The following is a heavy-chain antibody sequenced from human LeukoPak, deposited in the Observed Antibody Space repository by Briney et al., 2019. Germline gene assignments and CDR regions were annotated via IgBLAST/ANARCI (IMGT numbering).Heavy chain of an antibody. CDR3: AELGITMIGGV. D-gene: IGHD3-10*02. J-gene: IGHJ6*04. CDR2: ISYDGSNK. CDR1: GFTFSSYA. Sequence: PGRSLRLSCAASGFTFSSYAMHWVRQAPGKGLEWVAVISYDGSNKYYAASVKGRFTISRDNSKNTLYLQMNSLRAEDTAVYYCAELGITMIGGVWGKGTTVTISS. V-gene: IGHV3-30*04.